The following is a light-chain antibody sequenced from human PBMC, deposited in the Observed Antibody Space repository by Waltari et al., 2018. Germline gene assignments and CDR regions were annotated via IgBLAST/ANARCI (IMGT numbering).Light chain of an antibody. J-gene: IGKJ1*01. V-gene: IGKV3-20*01. CDR1: QSVSSRY. CDR3: QQYATSWT. CDR2: GAY. Sequence: EIVLTQSPGTLSLSPGERVTLSCRASQSVSSRYLAWYQRKPGQAPRLLIYGAYSRATGIPDRFSGSGSVTDFTLTISRLEPEDFAVYYCQQYATSWTFGQGTKVEIK.